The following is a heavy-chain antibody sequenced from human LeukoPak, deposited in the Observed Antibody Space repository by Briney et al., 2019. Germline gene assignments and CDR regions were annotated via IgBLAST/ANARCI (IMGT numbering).Heavy chain of an antibody. V-gene: IGHV1-2*04. D-gene: IGHD6-6*01. CDR2: INPNSGGT. J-gene: IGHJ5*02. Sequence: EASVKVSCKASGYTFTGYYMHWVRQAPGQGLEWMGWINPNSGGTNYAQKFQGWVTMTRDTSISTAYMELSRLRSDDTAVYYCARAGIAARPLGGYWFDPWGQGTLVTVSS. CDR1: GYTFTGYY. CDR3: ARAGIAARPLGGYWFDP.